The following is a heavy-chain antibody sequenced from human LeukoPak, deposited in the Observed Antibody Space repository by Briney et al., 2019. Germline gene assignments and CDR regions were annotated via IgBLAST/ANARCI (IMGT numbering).Heavy chain of an antibody. J-gene: IGHJ3*02. CDR1: MVSATINY. Sequence: PGRSLRPSCAPSMVSATINYISCVRPAPGRGLESVSVIYSGGNTYYADSVKGRFTISRDNSKNTLYLQMNSLRVEDTAVYYCAREIYCSASSCTGGVFVIWGQGTMVTVSS. V-gene: IGHV3-53*01. D-gene: IGHD2-15*01. CDR2: IYSGGNT. CDR3: AREIYCSASSCTGGVFVI.